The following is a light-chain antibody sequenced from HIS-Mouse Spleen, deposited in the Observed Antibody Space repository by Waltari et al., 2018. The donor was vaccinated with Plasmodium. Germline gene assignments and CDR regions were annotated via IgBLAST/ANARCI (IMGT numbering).Light chain of an antibody. CDR3: QAWDSSTVV. Sequence: SYELTQPPSVSVSPGQTASITCSGDKLGDKYACWYQQKPGQSPVLVIYQASKRPSGMPERFSVSNSGNTATLTISGTQAMDEADYYCQAWDSSTVVFGGGTKLTVL. V-gene: IGLV3-1*01. CDR1: KLGDKY. CDR2: QAS. J-gene: IGLJ2*01.